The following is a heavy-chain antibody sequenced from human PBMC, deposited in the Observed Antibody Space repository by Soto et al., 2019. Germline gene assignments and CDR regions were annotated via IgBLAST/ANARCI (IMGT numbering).Heavy chain of an antibody. CDR3: TTGYTVTRRVFDY. V-gene: IGHV3-15*01. D-gene: IGHD4-17*01. J-gene: IGHJ4*02. CDR2: IKSKTDGGTT. CDR1: GFTFSNAW. Sequence: LRLSCAASGFTFSNAWMSWVRQAPGKGLEWVGRIKSKTDGGTTDYAAPVKGRFTISRDDSKNTLYLQMNSLKTEDTAVYYCTTGYTVTRRVFDYWGQGTLVTV.